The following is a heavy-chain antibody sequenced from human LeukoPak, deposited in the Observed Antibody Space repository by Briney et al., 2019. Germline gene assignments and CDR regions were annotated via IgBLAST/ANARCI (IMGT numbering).Heavy chain of an antibody. J-gene: IGHJ4*02. CDR2: ISYDGSNK. Sequence: GRSLRLSCAASGFTFSSYGMHWVRQAPGKGLEWVAVISYDGSNKYYADSVKGRFTISRDNSKNTLYLQMNSLRAEDTAVYYCAKVLWFGEPYRGQDFDYWGQGTLVTVSS. CDR1: GFTFSSYG. D-gene: IGHD3-10*01. V-gene: IGHV3-30*18. CDR3: AKVLWFGEPYRGQDFDY.